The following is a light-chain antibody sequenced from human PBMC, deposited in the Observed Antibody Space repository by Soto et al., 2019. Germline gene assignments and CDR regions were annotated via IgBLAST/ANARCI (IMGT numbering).Light chain of an antibody. CDR3: QQRSNWPL. Sequence: EIVLTQSPATLSLSPGERATLSCRASQSVSSYLAWYQQKPGQAPRLLIYDASNRATGIPARFSGSCSGTDFTLTISSLEPEDVAVYYCQQRSNWPLFGQGTKVEIK. J-gene: IGKJ1*01. CDR1: QSVSSY. CDR2: DAS. V-gene: IGKV3-11*01.